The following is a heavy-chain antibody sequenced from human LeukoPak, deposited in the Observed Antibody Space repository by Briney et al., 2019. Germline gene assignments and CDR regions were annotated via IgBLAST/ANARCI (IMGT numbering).Heavy chain of an antibody. J-gene: IGHJ5*02. CDR3: AREGNDCSGGSCYSVPFDP. CDR1: GYTFTSYA. CDR2: INTNTGNP. V-gene: IGHV7-4-1*02. D-gene: IGHD2-15*01. Sequence: ASAKVSCKASGYTFTSYAMNWVRQAPGQGLEWMGWINTNTGNPTYAQGFTGRFVFSLDTSVSTAYLQISSLKAEDTAVYYCAREGNDCSGGSCYSVPFDPWGQGTLVTVSS.